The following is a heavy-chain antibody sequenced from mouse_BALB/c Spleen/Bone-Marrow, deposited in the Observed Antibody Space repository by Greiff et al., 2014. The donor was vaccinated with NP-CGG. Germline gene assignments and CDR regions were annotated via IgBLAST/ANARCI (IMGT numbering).Heavy chain of an antibody. D-gene: IGHD2-3*01. V-gene: IGHV1-52*01. CDR1: GYTFTSYW. J-gene: IGHJ2*01. CDR3: ARSYDGYYVDY. Sequence: VQLVESGAELVRPRASVKLSCKASGYTFTSYWMNWIKQRPEQGLEWIGRIDPYDSETHYNLKFKDKAILTVDKSSSTAYMQLSSLTSEDSAVYYCARSYDGYYVDYWGQGTTLTVSS. CDR2: IDPYDSET.